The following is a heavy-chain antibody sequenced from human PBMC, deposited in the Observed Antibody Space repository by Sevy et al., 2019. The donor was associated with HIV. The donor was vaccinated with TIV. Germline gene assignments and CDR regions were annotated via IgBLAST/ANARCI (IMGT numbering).Heavy chain of an antibody. D-gene: IGHD5-18*01. J-gene: IGHJ3*02. CDR3: ARYEEDTTLVNAFDI. Sequence: GGSLRLSCAASGFTFSSYIINWVRQAPGKGLEWVSSISNTGIYIYYADSVKGRSTISRDNAKNSLYLQMNSLRAEDTAVYYCARYEEDTTLVNAFDIWGQGTMVTVSS. V-gene: IGHV3-21*01. CDR1: GFTFSSYI. CDR2: ISNTGIYI.